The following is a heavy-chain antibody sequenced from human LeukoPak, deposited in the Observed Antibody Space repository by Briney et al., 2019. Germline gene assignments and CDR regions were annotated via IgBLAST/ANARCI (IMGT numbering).Heavy chain of an antibody. CDR1: GYTFTSYD. Sequence: GVSVKVSCKASGYTFTSYDINWVRQATGQGLEWMGWMNPNSGNTGYAQKFQGRVTMTRNTSISTAYMELSSLRSEDTAVYYCARVDSSSLDWFDPWGQGTLVTVSS. D-gene: IGHD6-13*01. CDR2: MNPNSGNT. CDR3: ARVDSSSLDWFDP. J-gene: IGHJ5*02. V-gene: IGHV1-8*01.